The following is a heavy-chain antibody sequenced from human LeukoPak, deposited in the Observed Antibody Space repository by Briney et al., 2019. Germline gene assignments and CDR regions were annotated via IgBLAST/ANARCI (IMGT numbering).Heavy chain of an antibody. J-gene: IGHJ5*02. D-gene: IGHD5-12*01. CDR2: IHYSGTT. CDR3: ARRRVYSGSGEFDL. V-gene: IGHV4-61*08. Sequence: SETLSLTCTVSGGSISSGGYYWSWIRQPPGKGLEWIGYIHYSGTTNYNPSLKSRVTISLDTSRNQFSLKLRSVTTADTAVYYCARRRVYSGSGEFDLWGQGTLVTVSS. CDR1: GGSISSGGYY.